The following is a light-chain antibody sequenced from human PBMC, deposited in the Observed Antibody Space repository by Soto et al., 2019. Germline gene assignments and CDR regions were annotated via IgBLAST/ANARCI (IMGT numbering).Light chain of an antibody. J-gene: IGKJ4*01. CDR3: QHSGA. CDR1: QSVSSN. CDR2: GAS. V-gene: IGKV3D-15*01. Sequence: EIVMTQSPATLSVSPGERATLSCRASQSVSSNLAWYQQKPGQAPRLLIYGASTRATGIPARFSGSGSGTEFTLTISSLQSEDFAVHYCQHSGAFGGGTKVEIK.